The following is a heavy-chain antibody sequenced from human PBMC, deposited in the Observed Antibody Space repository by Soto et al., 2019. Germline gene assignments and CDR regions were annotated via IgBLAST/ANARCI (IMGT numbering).Heavy chain of an antibody. J-gene: IGHJ4*02. CDR2: IYRTGST. CDR1: GGSFTSNNW. D-gene: IGHD3-10*01. Sequence: PSETLSLTCAVSGGSFTSNNWWTWVRQPPGQGLEWIGEIYRTGSTNYNPSLKSRVTISLDKSENQFSLKVTSLTAADTAVYYCTRVLVGRAGEFDYWGQGTLVTVSS. V-gene: IGHV4-4*02. CDR3: TRVLVGRAGEFDY.